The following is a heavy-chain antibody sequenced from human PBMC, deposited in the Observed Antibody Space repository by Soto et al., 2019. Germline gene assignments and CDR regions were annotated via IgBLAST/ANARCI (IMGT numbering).Heavy chain of an antibody. V-gene: IGHV1-18*01. CDR1: GYTFTSYG. J-gene: IGHJ4*02. CDR2: SSPYSGST. Sequence: QVELVQSGAEVKEPGASVKVSCKTSGYTFTSYGISWVRQAPGQGLEWMGWSSPYSGSTIYPQNLQGRVIMTTDTSTSTAYMELQSLRSDDTAVYYCARDDCFGSTCYLSYWGQGTLVTVSS. CDR3: ARDDCFGSTCYLSY. D-gene: IGHD2-2*01.